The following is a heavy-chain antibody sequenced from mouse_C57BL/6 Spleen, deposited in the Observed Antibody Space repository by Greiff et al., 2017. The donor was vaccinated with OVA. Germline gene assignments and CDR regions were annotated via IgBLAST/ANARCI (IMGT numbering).Heavy chain of an antibody. Sequence: VQLQQSGPGLVAPSQSLSITCTVSGFSLTSYGVDGVRQPPGKGLEWLGVIWGGGGTNYNSALISRLSISKDNSKSQVFLKMNSLQTDDTAMYYCAKHRHYGSSDHWYFDVWGTGTTVTVSS. D-gene: IGHD1-1*01. CDR2: IWGGGGT. J-gene: IGHJ1*03. CDR3: AKHRHYGSSDHWYFDV. V-gene: IGHV2-9*01. CDR1: GFSLTSYG.